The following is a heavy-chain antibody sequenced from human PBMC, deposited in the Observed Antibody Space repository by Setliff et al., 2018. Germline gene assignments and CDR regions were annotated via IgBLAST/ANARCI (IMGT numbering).Heavy chain of an antibody. D-gene: IGHD3-10*01. J-gene: IGHJ4*02. CDR1: GGSISGDS. Sequence: SETLSLTCTVSGGSISGDSWSWIRQPPGKGLEWIGYSSTSGDTNYNPSLKSRVTMSADASNNQFSLNLRSVTAADTAVYFCARQPSSGAYYNPRPYYFDSWGQGTLVTVSS. V-gene: IGHV4-59*01. CDR3: ARQPSSGAYYNPRPYYFDS. CDR2: SSTSGDT.